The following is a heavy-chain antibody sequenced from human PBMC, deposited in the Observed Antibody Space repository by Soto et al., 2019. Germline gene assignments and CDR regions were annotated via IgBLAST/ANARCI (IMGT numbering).Heavy chain of an antibody. CDR1: GYDFTTYG. CDR2: ISAHNGNT. D-gene: IGHD1-1*01. Sequence: QVHLVQSGAEVKKSGASVKVSCKGSGYDFTTYGITWVRQAPGQGLEWMAWISAHNGNTDYAQKIQGRVTVTRDTSTSTAYMELRSLRSDDTAVYYWARGRYGDYWGQGALVTVSS. J-gene: IGHJ4*02. CDR3: ARGRYGDY. V-gene: IGHV1-18*01.